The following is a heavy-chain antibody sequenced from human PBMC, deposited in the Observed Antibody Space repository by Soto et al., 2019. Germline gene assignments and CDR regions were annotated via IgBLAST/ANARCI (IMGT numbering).Heavy chain of an antibody. CDR3: APLRSGGYYGGGRYYNYYYYGMDV. CDR2: IFSNDEK. D-gene: IGHD3-10*01. J-gene: IGHJ6*02. V-gene: IGHV2-26*01. Sequence: SGPTLVNPTETLTLTCTVSGFSLSNARMGVSWIRQPPGKALEWLAHIFSNDEKSYSTSLKSRLTISKDTSKSQVVLAMTNMDALVTATSYYAPLRSGGYYGGGRYYNYYYYGMDVWGQGTTVTVSS. CDR1: GFSLSNARMG.